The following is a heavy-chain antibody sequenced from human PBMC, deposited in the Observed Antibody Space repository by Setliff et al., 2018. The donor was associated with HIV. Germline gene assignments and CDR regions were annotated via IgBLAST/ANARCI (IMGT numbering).Heavy chain of an antibody. CDR2: INPSGGSS. Sequence: GASVKVSCKASGYTFTSYYMNWVRQAPGQGLEWMGIINPSGGSSTYAQKFQGRVAMTRDTSTSTVYMELSSLRSEDTAVYYCARDRVRITIFGANDAPDIWGQGTMVTVSS. D-gene: IGHD3-3*01. J-gene: IGHJ3*02. CDR3: ARDRVRITIFGANDAPDI. V-gene: IGHV1-46*01. CDR1: GYTFTSYY.